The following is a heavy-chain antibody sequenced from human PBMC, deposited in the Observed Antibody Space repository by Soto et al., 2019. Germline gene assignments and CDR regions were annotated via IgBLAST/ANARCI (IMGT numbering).Heavy chain of an antibody. Sequence: GASVKVSCKASGYTFTSYPMHWVRQAPGQRLEWMGWINAGNGNTKYSQKFQGRVTITRDTSASTAYMELSSRRSEDTAVYYCAREEVVVSSDAFDICGQGPMVTVSS. CDR2: INAGNGNT. J-gene: IGHJ3*02. CDR1: GYTFTSYP. V-gene: IGHV1-3*01. CDR3: AREEVVVSSDAFDI. D-gene: IGHD2-15*01.